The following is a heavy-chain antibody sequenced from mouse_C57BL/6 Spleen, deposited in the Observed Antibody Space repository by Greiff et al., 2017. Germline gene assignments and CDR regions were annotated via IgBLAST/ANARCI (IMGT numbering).Heavy chain of an antibody. D-gene: IGHD1-1*01. CDR3: ARSPDRNYGDWYWDV. CDR1: GFTFTDYY. Sequence: EVQGVESGGGLVQPGGSLSLSCAASGFTFTDYYMSWVRQPPGKALEWLGFIRNKANGYTTEYSASVKGRFTISRDNSQSILYLQMNALRAEDSATYYWARSPDRNYGDWYWDVWGTGTTVTVSS. CDR2: IRNKANGYTT. J-gene: IGHJ1*03. V-gene: IGHV7-3*01.